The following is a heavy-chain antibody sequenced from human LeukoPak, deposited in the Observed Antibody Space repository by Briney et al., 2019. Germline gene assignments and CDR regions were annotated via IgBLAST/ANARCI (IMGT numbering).Heavy chain of an antibody. CDR2: ISGGGGST. CDR3: AKSSYYDSSGYYREYYFDQ. J-gene: IGHJ4*02. CDR1: GFTFSTYA. V-gene: IGHV3-23*01. Sequence: PGGSLRLSCAASGFTFSTYAMSWVRQAPGKGLEWVSSISGGGGSTYYADSVKGRVTVSRDNSKSTLYLQMNSQRAEDTAVYYCAKSSYYDSSGYYREYYFDQWGQGTLVTVSS. D-gene: IGHD3-22*01.